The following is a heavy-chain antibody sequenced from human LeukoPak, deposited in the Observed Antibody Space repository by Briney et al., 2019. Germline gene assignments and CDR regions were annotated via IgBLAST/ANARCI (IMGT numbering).Heavy chain of an antibody. Sequence: ASVKVSCEVSGYTLTELSMHWVRQAPGKGLEWMGGFDPEDGETIYAQKFQGRVTMTEDTSTDTAYMELSSLRSEDTAVYYCATDLGSGDGIDPWGQGTLVTVSS. CDR1: GYTLTELS. CDR2: FDPEDGET. V-gene: IGHV1-24*01. J-gene: IGHJ5*02. D-gene: IGHD3-10*02. CDR3: ATDLGSGDGIDP.